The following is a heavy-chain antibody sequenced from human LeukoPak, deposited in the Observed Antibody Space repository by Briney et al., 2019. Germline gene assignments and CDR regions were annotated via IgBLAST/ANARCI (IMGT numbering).Heavy chain of an antibody. V-gene: IGHV3-23*01. J-gene: IGHJ4*02. CDR3: AKYSSGWPRGDYFDY. Sequence: GGSLRLSCAASGFTFSSYAMSWVRQAPGKGLEWVSAISGSGGSTYYADSVKGRFTISRDNSKNTLYLQMNSLRAEDTAVYYCAKYSSGWPRGDYFDYWGQGILVTVSS. CDR2: ISGSGGST. D-gene: IGHD6-19*01. CDR1: GFTFSSYA.